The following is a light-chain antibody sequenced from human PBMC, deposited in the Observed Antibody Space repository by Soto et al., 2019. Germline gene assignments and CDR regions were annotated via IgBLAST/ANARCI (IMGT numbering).Light chain of an antibody. Sequence: QLVLTQPPSASGTPGQRVTISCSGSSSNIGTNTVNWYQQLPETAPKLLIYSNSQRPSGVPDRFSGSKSGTSASLAISGLQSEDEADYYCAAWDDSLTGHVVFGGGTQLTVL. CDR1: SSNIGTNT. J-gene: IGLJ2*01. CDR3: AAWDDSLTGHVV. V-gene: IGLV1-44*01. CDR2: SNS.